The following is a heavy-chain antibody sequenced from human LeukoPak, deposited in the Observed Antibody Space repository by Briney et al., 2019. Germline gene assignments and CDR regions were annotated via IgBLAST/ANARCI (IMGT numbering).Heavy chain of an antibody. V-gene: IGHV4-59*08. J-gene: IGHJ3*02. Sequence: SETLSLTCTVSGGSIRSYYWGWIRQPPGKGLEWIGYIHYSEGTKYNPSLKSRVTMSVDTSKNQFSLKLSSVTAADTAVYYCASRSGSFSDALDIWGQGTLVTVPS. D-gene: IGHD3-10*01. CDR3: ASRSGSFSDALDI. CDR2: IHYSEGT. CDR1: GGSIRSYY.